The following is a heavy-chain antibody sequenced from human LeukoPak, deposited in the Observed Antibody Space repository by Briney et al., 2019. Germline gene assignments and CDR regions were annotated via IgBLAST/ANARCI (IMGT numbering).Heavy chain of an antibody. CDR3: AKDIGLRYFDWLFDY. D-gene: IGHD3-9*01. J-gene: IGHJ4*02. Sequence: GGSLRLSCAASGFTFDDYAMHWVRQAPGKGLEWVPGISWNSGSIGYADSVKGRFTISRDNAKNSLYLQMNSLRAEDTALYYCAKDIGLRYFDWLFDYWGQGTLVTVSS. CDR1: GFTFDDYA. V-gene: IGHV3-9*01. CDR2: ISWNSGSI.